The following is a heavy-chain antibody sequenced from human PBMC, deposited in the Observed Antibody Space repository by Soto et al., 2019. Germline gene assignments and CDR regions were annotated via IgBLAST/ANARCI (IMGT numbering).Heavy chain of an antibody. Sequence: SVKVSCKASGGTFSSHAISWVRQAPGQGLEWMGGIIPIFGTANYAQKFQGRVTITADKSTSTAYMELSSLRSEDTAVYYCAREGYYYDSSGYQFDYWGQGTLVTVSS. J-gene: IGHJ4*02. V-gene: IGHV1-69*06. CDR2: IIPIFGTA. D-gene: IGHD3-22*01. CDR3: AREGYYYDSSGYQFDY. CDR1: GGTFSSHA.